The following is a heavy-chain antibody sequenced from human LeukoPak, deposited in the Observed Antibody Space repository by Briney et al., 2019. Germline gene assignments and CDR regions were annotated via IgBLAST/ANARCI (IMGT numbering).Heavy chain of an antibody. Sequence: KSGGSLRLSCAASGFTFSSYAMHWVRQAPGKGLEWVAVISYDGSNKYYADSVKGRFTISRDNSKNTLYLQMNSLRAEDTAVYYCAREVHEGGWYLDYWGQGTLVTVSS. CDR3: AREVHEGGWYLDY. V-gene: IGHV3-30-3*01. J-gene: IGHJ4*02. CDR2: ISYDGSNK. D-gene: IGHD1-1*01. CDR1: GFTFSSYA.